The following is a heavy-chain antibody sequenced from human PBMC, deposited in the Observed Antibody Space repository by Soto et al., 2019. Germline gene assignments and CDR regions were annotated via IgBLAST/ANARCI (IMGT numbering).Heavy chain of an antibody. J-gene: IGHJ6*02. CDR2: ISGSGGST. D-gene: IGHD3-3*01. CDR3: AKAMGDFWSGYYSGYYYYGMDV. V-gene: IGHV3-23*01. Sequence: GGSLRLSCAASGFTFSSYAMSWVRQAPGKGLEWVSAISGSGGSTYYADSVKGRFTISRDNSKNTLYLQMNSPRAEDTAVYYCAKAMGDFWSGYYSGYYYYGMDVWGQGTTVTVSS. CDR1: GFTFSSYA.